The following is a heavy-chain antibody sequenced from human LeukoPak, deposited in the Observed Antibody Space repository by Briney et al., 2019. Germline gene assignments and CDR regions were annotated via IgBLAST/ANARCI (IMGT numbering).Heavy chain of an antibody. CDR2: ISGSGGST. V-gene: IGHV3-23*01. CDR3: ATGDYGILEYFQH. J-gene: IGHJ1*01. CDR1: GFTFSSYA. D-gene: IGHD4-17*01. Sequence: PGGSLRLSCAASGFTFSSYAMSWVRQAPGKGLEWVSAISGSGGSTYYADSVKGRFTISRDNSKNTLYLQMNSLRAEDTAVYYCATGDYGILEYFQHWGQGTLVTVSS.